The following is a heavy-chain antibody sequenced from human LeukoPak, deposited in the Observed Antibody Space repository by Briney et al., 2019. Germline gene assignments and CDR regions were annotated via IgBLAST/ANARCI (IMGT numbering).Heavy chain of an antibody. CDR1: GGSISTSNYY. V-gene: IGHV4-39*01. CDR3: ARQASDYFYHYMDV. J-gene: IGHJ6*03. CDR2: IYYSGTT. Sequence: SETLSLTCTVSGGSISTSNYYWGWIRQPPGKGLEWIGTIYYSGTTYYNPSLESRVTIAEDTSKNQCPLMLRSVTAADTAVYFCARQASDYFYHYMDVWGKGTTVTVSS.